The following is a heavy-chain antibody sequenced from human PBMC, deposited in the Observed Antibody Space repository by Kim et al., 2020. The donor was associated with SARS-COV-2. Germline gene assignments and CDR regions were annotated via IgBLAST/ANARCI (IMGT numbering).Heavy chain of an antibody. CDR2: INADGYST. CDR1: GFNFPVYW. CDR3: VRDRGAPDSFNL. Sequence: GGSLRLSCAASGFNFPVYWMHWVRQAPWKGLMWVSQINADGYSTRYADSVKGRFTVSRDNTKNSLYLQMSGLRVDDTAVYYCVRDRGAPDSFNLWGRGTMVTVSS. V-gene: IGHV3-74*01. J-gene: IGHJ3*01.